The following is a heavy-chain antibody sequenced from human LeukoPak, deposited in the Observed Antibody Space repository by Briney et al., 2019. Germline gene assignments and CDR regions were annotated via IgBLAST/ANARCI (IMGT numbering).Heavy chain of an antibody. V-gene: IGHV3-33*01. CDR3: ARWLSYKIDSNGFLDY. Sequence: PGGSLRLSCAASGFTFNRNGMHWVRQAPGKGLEWVALIWFDGSREYYGDSVKGRFIISRDNSKNTLYLQTNSLRAEDTAVYYCARWLSYKIDSNGFLDYWGQGTLVTVSS. D-gene: IGHD3-22*01. CDR2: IWFDGSRE. CDR1: GFTFNRNG. J-gene: IGHJ4*02.